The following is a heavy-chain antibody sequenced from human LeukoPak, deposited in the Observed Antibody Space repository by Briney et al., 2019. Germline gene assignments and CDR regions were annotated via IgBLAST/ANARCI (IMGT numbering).Heavy chain of an antibody. Sequence: GGSLRLSCAASGFTFSSYAMSWVRQAPGKGLEWVSAISVGGGNTYYADSVKGRFTISRDNSKNTLYLQMNSLRAEDTAVYYCGKNRYSGSLSPFDIWGQGTMVTVSS. CDR3: GKNRYSGSLSPFDI. V-gene: IGHV3-23*01. CDR1: GFTFSSYA. CDR2: ISVGGGNT. D-gene: IGHD1-26*01. J-gene: IGHJ3*02.